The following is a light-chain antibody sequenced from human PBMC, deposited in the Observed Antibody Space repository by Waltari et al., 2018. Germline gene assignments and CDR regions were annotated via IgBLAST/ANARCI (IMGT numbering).Light chain of an antibody. CDR2: DAS. CDR3: QQRVRWPLT. J-gene: IGKJ4*01. Sequence: EIVLTQSPATLYLSPGERATLSCRASESVAAYLGWYQQRLGQPPRLLIYDASNRATGIPARVSGSGSGTDFTLTIDSLEPEDFAVYYCQQRVRWPLTFGGGTRVE. V-gene: IGKV3-11*01. CDR1: ESVAAY.